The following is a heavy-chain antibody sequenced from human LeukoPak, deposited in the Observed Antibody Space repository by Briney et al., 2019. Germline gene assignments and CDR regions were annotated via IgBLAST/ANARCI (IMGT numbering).Heavy chain of an antibody. CDR3: ARGLAYYYDSSAYFLDY. CDR2: ISSDGSNK. D-gene: IGHD3-22*01. Sequence: GGSLRLSCAASGFTFSSYAMHWVRQAPGKGLEWVAVISSDGSNKYYADSVKGRFTISRDNSKNTLYLQMNSLRAEDTAVYYCARGLAYYYDSSAYFLDYWGQGTLVTVSS. CDR1: GFTFSSYA. J-gene: IGHJ4*02. V-gene: IGHV3-30*04.